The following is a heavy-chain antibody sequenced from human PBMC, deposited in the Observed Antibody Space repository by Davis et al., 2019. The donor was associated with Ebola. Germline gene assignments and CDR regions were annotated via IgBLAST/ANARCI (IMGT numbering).Heavy chain of an antibody. J-gene: IGHJ4*02. CDR2: IKTDGSST. CDR3: AREGRVFGCDY. V-gene: IGHV3-74*01. Sequence: HTGGSLRLSCAASGFSFSSYWMHWVRQAPGKGLVWVSRIKTDGSSTGYGDSVQGRFTISRDNANNTLYLQMNDLRAEDTAVYYCAREGRVFGCDYWGQGALVTVSS. CDR1: GFSFSSYW. D-gene: IGHD3-3*01.